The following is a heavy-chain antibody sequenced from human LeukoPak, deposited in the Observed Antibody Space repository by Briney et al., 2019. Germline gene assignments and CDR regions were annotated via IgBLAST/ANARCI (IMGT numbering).Heavy chain of an antibody. Sequence: ASVKVSCKASGYIFTGYYIHCVRQAPGQGLEWVGWINPHSGDTNYAQDLQGRVTMTRDTSISTAYMELSGLKSDDTAVYYCARGRLRGVPFDYWGQGTLVTVSS. D-gene: IGHD3-10*01. CDR3: ARGRLRGVPFDY. V-gene: IGHV1-2*02. CDR2: INPHSGDT. J-gene: IGHJ4*02. CDR1: GYIFTGYY.